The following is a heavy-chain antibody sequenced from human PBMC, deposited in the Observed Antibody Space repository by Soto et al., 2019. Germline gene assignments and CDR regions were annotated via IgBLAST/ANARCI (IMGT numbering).Heavy chain of an antibody. D-gene: IGHD1-1*01. J-gene: IGHJ4*02. Sequence: QVNLVQSGAEVKKPGASVKVSCKASGYTFTSYGITWVRQAPGQGLEGMGWISAHNGNTDYAQKLQGRVIVTRDTSTSTAYMELRSLISDDTAVYYCARGRYGDYWGQGALVTVSS. V-gene: IGHV1-18*01. CDR2: ISAHNGNT. CDR3: ARGRYGDY. CDR1: GYTFTSYG.